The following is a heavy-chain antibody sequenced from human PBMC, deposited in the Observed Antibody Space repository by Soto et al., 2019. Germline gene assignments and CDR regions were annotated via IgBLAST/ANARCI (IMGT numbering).Heavy chain of an antibody. V-gene: IGHV4-39*01. Sequence: QLQLQESGPGLVKPSETLSLTCTVSGGSISSSSYYWGWIRQPPGTGLEWLGSIYYSGSTYYNPSLETRVTVSVDTSKNQFPLKLSSVTAADTAVYYCARYSVPGILTGSFDYWGQGTLVTVSS. D-gene: IGHD3-9*01. J-gene: IGHJ4*02. CDR1: GGSISSSSYY. CDR2: IYYSGST. CDR3: ARYSVPGILTGSFDY.